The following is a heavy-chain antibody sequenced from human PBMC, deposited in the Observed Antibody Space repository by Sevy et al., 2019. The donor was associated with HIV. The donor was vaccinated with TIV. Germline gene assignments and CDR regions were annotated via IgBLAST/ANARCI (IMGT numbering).Heavy chain of an antibody. V-gene: IGHV4-39*01. CDR3: ATPRGSGWYEATGGSFEL. J-gene: IGHJ2*01. CDR2: IYSTGST. Sequence: SETLSLTCTVSGGSISSSSYYWGWIRQPPGKGLEWIGSIYSTGSTSYNPSLKSRVTISVDTSKNQFSLRLSSVTAADTAVFYCATPRGSGWYEATGGSFELWGRGTLVTISS. D-gene: IGHD6-19*01. CDR1: GGSISSSSYY.